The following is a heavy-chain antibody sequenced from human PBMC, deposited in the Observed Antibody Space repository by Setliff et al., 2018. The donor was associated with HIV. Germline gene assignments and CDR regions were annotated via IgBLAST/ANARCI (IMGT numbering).Heavy chain of an antibody. V-gene: IGHV4-59*08. CDR1: GVSIRSYY. D-gene: IGHD3-16*01. CDR2: MYSSGTT. J-gene: IGHJ4*02. CDR3: ASCHVGYAYDFNY. Sequence: PSETLSLTCNVSGVSIRSYYWSWIRQSPGKGLEWIAFMYSSGTTNYNPSLGSRVTMSADTSKNQFSLMLSSVTAADTAVYYCASCHVGYAYDFNYWGQGALVTVSS.